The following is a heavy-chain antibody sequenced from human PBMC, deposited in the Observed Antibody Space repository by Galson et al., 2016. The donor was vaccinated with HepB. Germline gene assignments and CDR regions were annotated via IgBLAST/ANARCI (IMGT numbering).Heavy chain of an antibody. CDR1: GDTFSTYT. D-gene: IGHD2-2*01. Sequence: SCKASGDTFSTYTINWVRQAPGQGLEWMGRIIPIFDTTNYAQKFRDRVTITADKSTSTAYMELSSLRSEDTAVYYCAREGEGYCSSNSCYNWFDSWGQGTLVTVSS. CDR3: AREGEGYCSSNSCYNWFDS. J-gene: IGHJ5*01. V-gene: IGHV1-69*08. CDR2: IIPIFDTT.